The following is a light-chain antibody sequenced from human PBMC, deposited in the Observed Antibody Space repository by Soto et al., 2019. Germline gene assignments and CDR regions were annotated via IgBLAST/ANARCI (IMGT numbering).Light chain of an antibody. J-gene: IGKJ5*01. V-gene: IGKV3-20*01. CDR3: QQYGYSPIT. CDR1: QSISSNY. Sequence: EIVLTQSPGTLSLSPGERASLSCRASQSISSNYLTWYQQKRGQPPRLLIYGTSSRATGIPDRFSGSGSGTDFTLTISRLEPEDFALYYCQQYGYSPITFGQGTRLEIK. CDR2: GTS.